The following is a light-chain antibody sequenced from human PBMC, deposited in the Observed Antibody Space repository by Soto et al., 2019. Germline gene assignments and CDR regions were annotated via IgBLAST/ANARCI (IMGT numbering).Light chain of an antibody. CDR3: SSYTTNITPVV. CDR2: EVT. Sequence: QSALTQHASVSGSPGQSITISCTGTSGDIGGYNYVSWYQQHPGKAPKLLISEVTNRPSGVSNRFSGSKSGNTASLTISGLQAEDEADYYCSSYTTNITPVVFGGGTKVTVL. J-gene: IGLJ2*01. CDR1: SGDIGGYNY. V-gene: IGLV2-14*01.